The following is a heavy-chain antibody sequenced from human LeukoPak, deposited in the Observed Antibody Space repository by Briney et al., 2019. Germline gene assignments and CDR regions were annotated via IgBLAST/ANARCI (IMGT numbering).Heavy chain of an antibody. CDR3: ARDSGYDSSEDY. CDR1: GFTFSSYS. V-gene: IGHV3-21*01. J-gene: IGHJ4*02. Sequence: GGSLRLSCAASGFTFSSYSMNWVRQAPGKGLEWVSSISSSSSYIYYADSVKGRFTISRDNAKNSLYLQMNSLRAEDMAVYYCARDSGYDSSEDYWGQGTLVTVSS. CDR2: ISSSSSYI. D-gene: IGHD5-12*01.